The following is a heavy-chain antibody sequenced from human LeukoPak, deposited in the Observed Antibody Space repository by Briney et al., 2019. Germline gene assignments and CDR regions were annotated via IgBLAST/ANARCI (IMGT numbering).Heavy chain of an antibody. CDR3: ARGPISYYYGMDV. CDR2: IYSGGST. D-gene: IGHD3-3*02. CDR1: GFTVSSNH. V-gene: IGHV3-53*01. J-gene: IGHJ6*02. Sequence: GGSLRLSCAASGFTVSSNHMSWVRQAPGKGLEWVSVIYSGGSTYYADSVKGRFTISRDNSKNTLYLQMNSLRAEDTAVYYCARGPISYYYGMDVWGQGATVTVSS.